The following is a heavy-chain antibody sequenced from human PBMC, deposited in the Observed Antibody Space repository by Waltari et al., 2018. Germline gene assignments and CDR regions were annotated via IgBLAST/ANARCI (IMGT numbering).Heavy chain of an antibody. CDR3: ARETVAGTGFDY. V-gene: IGHV3-53*01. CDR2: IYSGGST. Sequence: EVQLVESGGGLIQPGGYLRLSCAASGFSVSSNYISWFRQAPGKGPEWVSVIYSGGSTYYADSVKGRFTISRDNSKNTLYLQMNSLRAEDTAVYYCARETVAGTGFDYWGQGTLVTVSS. J-gene: IGHJ4*02. D-gene: IGHD6-19*01. CDR1: GFSVSSNY.